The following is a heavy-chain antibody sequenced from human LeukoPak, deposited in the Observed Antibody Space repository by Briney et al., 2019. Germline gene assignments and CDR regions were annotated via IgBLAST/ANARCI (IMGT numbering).Heavy chain of an antibody. CDR3: ARTTMVRGVITRHYYYYYMDV. V-gene: IGHV1-69*13. D-gene: IGHD3-10*01. CDR1: GGTFSSYA. Sequence: ASVKVSCKASGGTFSSYAISWVRQAPGQGLEWMGGIIPIFGTANYAQKFQGRVTITADESTSTAYMEQSSLRSEDTAVYYCARTTMVRGVITRHYYYYYMDVWGKGTTVTISS. CDR2: IIPIFGTA. J-gene: IGHJ6*03.